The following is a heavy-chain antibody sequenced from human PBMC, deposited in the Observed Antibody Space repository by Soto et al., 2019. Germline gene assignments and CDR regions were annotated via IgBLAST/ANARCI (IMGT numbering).Heavy chain of an antibody. CDR1: GYTFTSYA. D-gene: IGHD2-15*01. CDR2: NNAGNGNT. CDR3: ARGIRRWQLPNLRYYYYGMDV. Sequence: QVQLVQSGAEEKKPGGSVKVSCKASGYTFTSYAMHWVRQAPGQRLEWMGWNNAGNGNTKYSQKFQGRLTITRDTSASTAYMELSSLRSEDTAVYYCARGIRRWQLPNLRYYYYGMDVWGQGTTVTVSS. J-gene: IGHJ6*02. V-gene: IGHV1-3*05.